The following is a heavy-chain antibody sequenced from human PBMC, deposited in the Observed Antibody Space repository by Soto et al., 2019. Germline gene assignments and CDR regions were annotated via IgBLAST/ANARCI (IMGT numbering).Heavy chain of an antibody. CDR2: INASNGNT. J-gene: IGHJ3*02. D-gene: IGHD3-22*01. Sequence: ASAKVSCKASGYTFTSYAMHWVRQAPGQRLEWMGIINASNGNTRYSQKFQGRVTMTRDTSTSTVYMELSSLRSEDTAVYYCARVDNYYDSSGYYYYAFDIWGQGTMVTVSS. CDR1: GYTFTSYA. CDR3: ARVDNYYDSSGYYYYAFDI. V-gene: IGHV1-3*01.